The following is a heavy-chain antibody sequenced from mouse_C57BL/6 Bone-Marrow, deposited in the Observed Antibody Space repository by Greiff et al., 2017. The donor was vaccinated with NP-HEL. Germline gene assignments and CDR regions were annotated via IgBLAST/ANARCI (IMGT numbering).Heavy chain of an antibody. D-gene: IGHD2-12*01. CDR1: GYTFTDYY. CDR3: ARKLSFMDY. V-gene: IGHV1-26*01. J-gene: IGHJ4*01. Sequence: EVKLQQSGPELVKPGASVKISCKASGYTFTDYYMIWVKQSHGKSLEWIGDINPNNGGTSYNQKFKGKATLTVDKSSSTAYMELRSLTSEDSAVYYCARKLSFMDYWGQGTSVTVSS. CDR2: INPNNGGT.